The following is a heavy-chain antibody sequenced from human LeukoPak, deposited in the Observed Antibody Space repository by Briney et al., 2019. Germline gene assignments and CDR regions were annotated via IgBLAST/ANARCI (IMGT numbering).Heavy chain of an antibody. V-gene: IGHV4-59*08. D-gene: IGHD3-22*01. CDR3: ARHDYDSSGYHMGKLLFYFDY. CDR1: GGSISSYY. Sequence: PSETLSLTCTVSGGSISSYYWSWIRQPPGKGLEWIGYIYYSGSTNYNPSLKSRVTISVDTSKNQFSLELSSVTAADTAVYYCARHDYDSSGYHMGKLLFYFDYWGQGTLVTVSS. CDR2: IYYSGST. J-gene: IGHJ4*02.